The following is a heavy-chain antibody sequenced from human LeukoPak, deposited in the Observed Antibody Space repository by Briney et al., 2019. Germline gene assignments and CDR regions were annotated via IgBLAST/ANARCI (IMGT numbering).Heavy chain of an antibody. CDR2: ISYDGSNK. D-gene: IGHD4-11*01. CDR3: ARASYSNHPRGTVDI. CDR1: GFTFSSYG. Sequence: GGSLRLSCAASGFTFSSYGMHWVRQAPGKGLEWVAVISYDGSNKYYADSVKGRFTISRDNTKNTLYLQMNSLRVEDTALYYCARASYSNHPRGTVDIWGQGTMVTVSS. J-gene: IGHJ3*02. V-gene: IGHV3-30*03.